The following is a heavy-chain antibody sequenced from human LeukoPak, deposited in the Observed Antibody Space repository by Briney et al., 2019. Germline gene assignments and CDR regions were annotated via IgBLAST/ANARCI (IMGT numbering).Heavy chain of an antibody. Sequence: GGSLRLSCAASGFTFSSYAMHWVRQAPWKGLEYVSGFSSNGGSTYYADSVKGRFTISRDNSKNTLYLQVSSLRAEDTAVYYCVKSGLVRGVITGPWGQGTLVTVSS. CDR3: VKSGLVRGVITGP. D-gene: IGHD3-10*01. V-gene: IGHV3-64D*06. CDR1: GFTFSSYA. J-gene: IGHJ5*02. CDR2: FSSNGGST.